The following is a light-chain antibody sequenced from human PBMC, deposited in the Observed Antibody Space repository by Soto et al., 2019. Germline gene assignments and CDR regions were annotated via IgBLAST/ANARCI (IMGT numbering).Light chain of an antibody. J-gene: IGKJ1*01. CDR3: HQSAGSLTWT. CDR1: QTIRYS. Sequence: DIQMTQSPYSLSASVGDRVTITCRASQTIRYSLNWYQQKPGKAPKVLIYDASTLQSGVPPRFSGSGSGTDFALTISSLQPEDFATYYCHQSAGSLTWTFGQGTRVE. CDR2: DAS. V-gene: IGKV1-39*01.